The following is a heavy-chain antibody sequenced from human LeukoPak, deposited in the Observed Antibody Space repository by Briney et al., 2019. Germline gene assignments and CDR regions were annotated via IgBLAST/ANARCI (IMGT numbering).Heavy chain of an antibody. Sequence: KPSETLSLTCTVSGGSISSSSYYWSWIRQPPGKGLEWIGYIYYSGSTNYNPSLKSRVTISVDTSKNQFSLRLSSVTAADTAMYYCVKSGGYGLIDYWGQGTLVTVSS. CDR1: GGSISSSSYY. D-gene: IGHD6-19*01. CDR2: IYYSGST. CDR3: VKSGGYGLIDY. V-gene: IGHV4-61*05. J-gene: IGHJ4*02.